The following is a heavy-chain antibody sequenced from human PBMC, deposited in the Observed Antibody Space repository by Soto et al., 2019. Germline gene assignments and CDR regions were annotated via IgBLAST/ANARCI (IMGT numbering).Heavy chain of an antibody. V-gene: IGHV1-69*01. CDR1: GGLFSSYP. CDR2: IIPVFQTA. J-gene: IGHJ4*02. D-gene: IGHD3-22*01. Sequence: QAQLVQSGAEVKKPGSSVKVSCKASGGLFSSYPISWVRQVPGQGLEWMGGIIPVFQTAYYTQRFQGRVTITADESTTTAYMELSSLRCEETAIYYCARGGSGYTWFNEFWGQGTLVTVSS. CDR3: ARGGSGYTWFNEF.